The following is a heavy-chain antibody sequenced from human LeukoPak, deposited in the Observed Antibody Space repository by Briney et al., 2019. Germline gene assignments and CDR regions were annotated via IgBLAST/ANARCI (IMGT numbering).Heavy chain of an antibody. J-gene: IGHJ6*02. CDR3: AGNNGMDV. V-gene: IGHV3-7*03. Sequence: GGSLRLSCAASGFALSSHWMTWVRQVPGRGPEWVANVNRDGSETYYLDSVKGRFTISKDNAKNSLYLQMNSLRAEDTALYHCAGNNGMDVWGQGTTVIVSS. CDR1: GFALSSHW. CDR2: VNRDGSET.